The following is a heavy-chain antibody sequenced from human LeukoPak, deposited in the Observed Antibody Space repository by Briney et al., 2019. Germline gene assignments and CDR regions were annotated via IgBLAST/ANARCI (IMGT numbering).Heavy chain of an antibody. CDR2: VYYSGST. CDR3: GYSYYRFDY. J-gene: IGHJ4*02. V-gene: IGHV4-59*01. D-gene: IGHD5-18*01. CDR1: GGSISSYY. Sequence: TSETLSLTCTVSGGSISSYYWSWIRQAPGKGLEWIGYVYYSGSTNYNPSLKSRITVSVDTSKSQFSLKLTSVTAADTAVYFRGYSYYRFDYWGQGTLVSVSS.